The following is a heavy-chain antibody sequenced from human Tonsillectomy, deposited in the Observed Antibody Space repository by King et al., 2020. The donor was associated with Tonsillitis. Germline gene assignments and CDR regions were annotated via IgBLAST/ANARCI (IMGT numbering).Heavy chain of an antibody. Sequence: VQLVESGGGLVQPGGSLRLSCAASGFTFSSYWMNWVRQAPGKGLEWVSRITSDGTSTIYADSVKGRCTISRDNSQNTLYLQMNSLRAEDTAVYYCARDRPATASHWGQGTLVTVSS. CDR3: ARDRPATASH. J-gene: IGHJ4*02. D-gene: IGHD2-21*02. V-gene: IGHV3-74*01. CDR1: GFTFSSYW. CDR2: ITSDGTST.